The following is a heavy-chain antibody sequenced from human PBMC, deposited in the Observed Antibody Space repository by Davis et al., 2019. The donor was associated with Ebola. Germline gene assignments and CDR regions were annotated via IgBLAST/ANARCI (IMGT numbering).Heavy chain of an antibody. J-gene: IGHJ5*02. V-gene: IGHV1-18*01. D-gene: IGHD3-3*01. Sequence: ASVKVSCKASGYTFTSYGISWVRQAPGQGLEWMGWISAYNGNTNYAQKLQGRVTMTTDTSTSTAYMELRSLRSDDTAVYYCARRPYYDFWSGYSSNWFDPWGQGTLVTVSS. CDR2: ISAYNGNT. CDR1: GYTFTSYG. CDR3: ARRPYYDFWSGYSSNWFDP.